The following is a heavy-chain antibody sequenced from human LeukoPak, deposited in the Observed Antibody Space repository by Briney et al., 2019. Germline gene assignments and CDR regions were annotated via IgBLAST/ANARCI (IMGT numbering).Heavy chain of an antibody. CDR3: ARSKHNTFDP. Sequence: GASVKVSCKTSGYTFTGNYMHWVRQAPGQGLEWMGWVNPKSGDTKYAQKFQGRVTVTRDTSSSTSYLELSRLRSDDTAIYYCARSKHNTFDPWGRGTLVTVSS. V-gene: IGHV1-2*02. CDR2: VNPKSGDT. CDR1: GYTFTGNY. D-gene: IGHD1-1*01. J-gene: IGHJ5*02.